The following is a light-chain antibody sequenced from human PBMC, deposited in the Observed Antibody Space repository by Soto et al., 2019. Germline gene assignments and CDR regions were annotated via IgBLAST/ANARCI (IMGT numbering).Light chain of an antibody. V-gene: IGKV3-15*01. Sequence: EIVMTQSPATLSVSPGESATLSCRSSQRVSSNLAWYQQKPVQAARLLIYGASTRATGITARFSGSGSGTEFTLTISSLQSEDFAVYYCQQYNNWPPWTFGQGTKVDIK. CDR1: QRVSSN. CDR2: GAS. J-gene: IGKJ1*01. CDR3: QQYNNWPPWT.